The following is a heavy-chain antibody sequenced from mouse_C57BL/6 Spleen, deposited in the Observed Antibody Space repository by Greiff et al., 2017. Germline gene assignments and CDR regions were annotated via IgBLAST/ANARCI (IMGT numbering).Heavy chain of an antibody. CDR3: ARGSSDVGDYFDY. CDR1: GYSFTDYY. CDR2: INPSTGGT. V-gene: IGHV1-42*01. D-gene: IGHD1-1*01. J-gene: IGHJ2*01. Sequence: VQLQQSGPELVKPGASVKISCKASGYSFTDYYMNWVKQSPEKNLEWIGEINPSTGGTTDNQKFTAKATLTVDKSSSTAYMQLNSLTAEDSAVYYCARGSSDVGDYFDYWGQGTTLTVSS.